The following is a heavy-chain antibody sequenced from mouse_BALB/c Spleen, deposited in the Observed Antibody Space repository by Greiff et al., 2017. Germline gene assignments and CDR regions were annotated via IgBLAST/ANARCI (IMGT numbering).Heavy chain of an antibody. D-gene: IGHD3-2*01. J-gene: IGHJ4*01. CDR1: GFNIKDTY. CDR2: IDPANGNT. Sequence: VQLQQSGAELVKPGASVKLSCTASGFNIKDTYMHWVKQRPEQGLEWIGRIDPANGNTKYDPKFQGKATITADTSSNTAYLQLSSLTSEDTAVYYCAPLDRSAMDYWGQGTSVTVSS. CDR3: APLDRSAMDY. V-gene: IGHV14-3*02.